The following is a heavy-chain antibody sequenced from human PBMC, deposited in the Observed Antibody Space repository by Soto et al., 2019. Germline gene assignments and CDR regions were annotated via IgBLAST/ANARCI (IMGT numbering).Heavy chain of an antibody. J-gene: IGHJ4*02. CDR3: ARDLPPLHYGGNSEGDY. CDR2: INPSGGST. D-gene: IGHD4-17*01. Sequence: GASVKVSCKASGYTFTSYYMHWVRQAPGQGLEWMGIINPSGGSTSYAQKFQGRVTMTRDTSTSTVYMELSSLRSEDTAVYYCARDLPPLHYGGNSEGDYWGQGTLVTVYS. CDR1: GYTFTSYY. V-gene: IGHV1-46*01.